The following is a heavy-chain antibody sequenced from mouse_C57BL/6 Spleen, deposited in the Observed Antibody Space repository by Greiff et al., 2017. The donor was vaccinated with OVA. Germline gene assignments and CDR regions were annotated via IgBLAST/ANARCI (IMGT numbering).Heavy chain of an antibody. CDR3: ARVGYGLGRNFDY. D-gene: IGHD4-1*01. CDR1: GYTFTDYN. J-gene: IGHJ2*01. V-gene: IGHV1-22*01. CDR2: INPNNGGT. Sequence: EVQLQESGPELVKPGASVKMSCKASGYTFTDYNMHWVKQSHGKSLEWIGYINPNNGGTSYNQKFKGKATLTVNKSSSTAYMELRSLTSEDSAVYYCARVGYGLGRNFDYWGQGTTLTVSS.